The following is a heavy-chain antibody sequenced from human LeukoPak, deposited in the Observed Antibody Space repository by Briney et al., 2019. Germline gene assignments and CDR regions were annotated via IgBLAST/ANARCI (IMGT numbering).Heavy chain of an antibody. V-gene: IGHV4-59*01. J-gene: IGHJ6*03. CDR2: IYYSGTT. CDR3: ARAVEDFYYYMDV. Sequence: SSETLSLTCTVSGGSISNYYWNWIRQPPGKGLEWIGYIYYSGTTNYNPSLKSRVSMSVDTSKNQFSLKLSSVTAADTAVYYCARAVEDFYYYMDVWGKGTTVIVSS. CDR1: GGSISNYY. D-gene: IGHD6-19*01.